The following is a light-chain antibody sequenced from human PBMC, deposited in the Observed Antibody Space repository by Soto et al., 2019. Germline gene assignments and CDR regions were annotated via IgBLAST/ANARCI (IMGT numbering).Light chain of an antibody. J-gene: IGKJ1*01. Sequence: DIQVTQKLYTLCAAVGDRGNNSSRASQSINRRLAWYQQKPGKAPNLLIYDASSLESGVPSRFSGSGSGTEFTLTISSLQPDDFATYYSQQYNSYPRTFGQGTKVDIK. CDR1: QSINRR. CDR2: DAS. V-gene: IGKV1-5*01. CDR3: QQYNSYPRT.